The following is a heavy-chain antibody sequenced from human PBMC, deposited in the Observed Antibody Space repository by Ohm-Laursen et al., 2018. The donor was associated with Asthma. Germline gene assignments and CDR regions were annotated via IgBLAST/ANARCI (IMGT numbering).Heavy chain of an antibody. CDR3: VRRRGDN. V-gene: IGHV3-7*01. J-gene: IGHJ4*02. CDR2: IKEHGSDT. D-gene: IGHD5-24*01. CDR1: GFTFSSYG. Sequence: GSLRLSRAASGFTFSSYGMHWVRQAPGKGLAWVAMIKEHGSDTYYLDSVKGRFTIARDNAKNSVSLQMNSLRGEDTAVYYCVRRRGDNWGQGTLVTVSS.